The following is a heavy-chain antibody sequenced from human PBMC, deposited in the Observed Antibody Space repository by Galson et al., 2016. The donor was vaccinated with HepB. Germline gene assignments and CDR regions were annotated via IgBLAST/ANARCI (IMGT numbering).Heavy chain of an antibody. CDR1: GDSVTSSGYS. V-gene: IGHV4-30-2*01. CDR2: IYSSGSS. CDR3: VRMEVEKVWAFDA. D-gene: IGHD3-16*01. Sequence: TLSLTCVVSGDSVTSSGYSWNWIRQAPGKGLEWIGYIYSSGSSHYSPSLGGRVSLSIDKSTEQFSLMLYRLTAADTATYYCVRMEVEKVWAFDAWGQGIQVTVSS. J-gene: IGHJ4*02.